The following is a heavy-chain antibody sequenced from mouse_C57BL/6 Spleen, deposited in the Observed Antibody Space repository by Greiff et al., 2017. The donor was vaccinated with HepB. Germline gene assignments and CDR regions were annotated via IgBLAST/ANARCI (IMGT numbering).Heavy chain of an antibody. D-gene: IGHD2-5*01. CDR3: ARSPYSNPYAMDY. V-gene: IGHV7-3*01. Sequence: EVKLVDSGGGLVQPGGSLSLSCAASGFTFTDYYMSWVRQPPGKALEWLGFIRNKANGYTTEYSASVKGRFTISRDNSQSILYLQMNALRAEDSATYYCARSPYSNPYAMDYWGQGTSVTVSS. CDR1: GFTFTDYY. J-gene: IGHJ4*01. CDR2: IRNKANGYTT.